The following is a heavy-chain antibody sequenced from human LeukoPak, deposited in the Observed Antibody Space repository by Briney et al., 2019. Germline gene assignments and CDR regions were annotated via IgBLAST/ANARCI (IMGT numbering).Heavy chain of an antibody. J-gene: IGHJ4*02. D-gene: IGHD1-26*01. Sequence: GRSLRLSCAASGFTFDDYAMHWVRQAPGKGLEWVSGISWNSGSIGYADSVKGQFTISRDNAKNSLYLQMNSLRAEDTALYYCAKDHGSHWGQGTLVTVSS. V-gene: IGHV3-9*01. CDR3: AKDHGSH. CDR1: GFTFDDYA. CDR2: ISWNSGSI.